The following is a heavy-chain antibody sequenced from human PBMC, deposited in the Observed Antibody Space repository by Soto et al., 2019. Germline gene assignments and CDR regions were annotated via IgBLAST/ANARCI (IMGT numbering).Heavy chain of an antibody. CDR2: ISAHNGNT. J-gene: IGHJ4*02. CDR1: GYTFTTYG. D-gene: IGHD1-1*01. V-gene: IGHV1-18*01. CDR3: ARGRYGDY. Sequence: QVHLVQSGAEVKKPGASVKVSCKGSGYTFTTYGITWVRQAPGQGLEWMGWISAHNGNTNYEQKLQGRVTVTRDTSTSTAKMELRHPSSDDTAVYYCARGRYGDYWGQGARVTVSS.